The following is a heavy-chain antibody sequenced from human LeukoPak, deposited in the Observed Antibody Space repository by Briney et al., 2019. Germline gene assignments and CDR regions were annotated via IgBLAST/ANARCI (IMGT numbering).Heavy chain of an antibody. CDR3: ARGNIDFWSGYYTTPVGYY. Sequence: GGSLRLSCAASGFTFSSYWMSWVRQAPGKGLEWVANIKQDGSEKYYVDSVKGRFTISRDNAKNSLYLQMNSLRAEDTAVYYCARGNIDFWSGYYTTPVGYYWGQGTLVTVSS. V-gene: IGHV3-7*01. D-gene: IGHD3-3*01. J-gene: IGHJ4*02. CDR2: IKQDGSEK. CDR1: GFTFSSYW.